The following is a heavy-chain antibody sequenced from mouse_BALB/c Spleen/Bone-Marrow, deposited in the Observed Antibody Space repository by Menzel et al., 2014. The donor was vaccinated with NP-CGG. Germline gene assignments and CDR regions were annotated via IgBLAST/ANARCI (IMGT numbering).Heavy chain of an antibody. V-gene: IGHV5-6-3*01. CDR2: INSNGGST. Sequence: DVHLVESGGGLVQPGRSLKLSCAASGFTFSSYGMSWVRQTPDKRLELVASINSNGGSTYYPDSVKGRFTISRDNAKNTLSLQMSSLKSEDTAMYYCARGNYGNYVDYFDYWGQGTTLTVSS. CDR3: ARGNYGNYVDYFDY. CDR1: GFTFSSYG. J-gene: IGHJ2*01. D-gene: IGHD2-1*01.